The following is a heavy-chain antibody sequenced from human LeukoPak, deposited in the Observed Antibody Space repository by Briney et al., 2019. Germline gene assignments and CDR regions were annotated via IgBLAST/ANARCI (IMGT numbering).Heavy chain of an antibody. CDR1: EFSFSNYA. V-gene: IGHV3-30-3*01. CDR3: ARARGDYGDYVDY. J-gene: IGHJ4*02. D-gene: IGHD4-17*01. Sequence: GGSLRLSCVASEFSFSNYAMHWVRQAPGKGLGWVAAISYDGSNEYYADSVKGRFTISRDNSKSTLYLQMDSLKPEDTAVYYCARARGDYGDYVDYWGQGTLVTVSS. CDR2: ISYDGSNE.